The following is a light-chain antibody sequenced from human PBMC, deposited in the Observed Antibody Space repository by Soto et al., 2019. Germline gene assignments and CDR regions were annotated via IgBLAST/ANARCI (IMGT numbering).Light chain of an antibody. CDR3: LLSYSGAHVV. CDR2: DTS. CDR1: TGAVTSGHY. Sequence: QSVVTQEPSVTVSPGGTVTLTCGSSTGAVTSGHYPYWFQQKPGQAPRTLIYDTSKRHSWTPDRFSGSLLGGKAALTLWGAQPEDEAEYYCLLSYSGAHVVFGGGTKLTVL. V-gene: IGLV7-46*01. J-gene: IGLJ2*01.